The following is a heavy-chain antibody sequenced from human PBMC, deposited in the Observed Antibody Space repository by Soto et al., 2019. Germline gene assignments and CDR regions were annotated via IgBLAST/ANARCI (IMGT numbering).Heavy chain of an antibody. Sequence: QLHLQESGPGLVAPSETLSLTCTVSDGSIYGSEYYWAWIREPPGKGLEWLGTIYYTGNTYYNPSLKGRVTLSVDTSKNQFSLNLNSASAADTAVYFCTDMLGQWLPRDWGQGTLVTVSS. V-gene: IGHV4-39*01. CDR2: IYYTGNT. CDR3: TDMLGQWLPRD. D-gene: IGHD6-19*01. CDR1: DGSIYGSEYY. J-gene: IGHJ4*02.